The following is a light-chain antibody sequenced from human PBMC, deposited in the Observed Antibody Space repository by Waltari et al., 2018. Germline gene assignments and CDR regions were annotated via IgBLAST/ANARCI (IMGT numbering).Light chain of an antibody. J-gene: IGKJ2*01. CDR2: DAS. CDR1: QSVSRT. CDR3: QQYSNWYT. Sequence: EILMTQSPATLSVSPGERATHSCRARQSVSRTLAWDQQKPGQAPRLLIYDASTRATGIPARFSGSGSGTEFTLTISSLQSEDFAVYYCQQYSNWYTFGQGTKLEIK. V-gene: IGKV3-15*01.